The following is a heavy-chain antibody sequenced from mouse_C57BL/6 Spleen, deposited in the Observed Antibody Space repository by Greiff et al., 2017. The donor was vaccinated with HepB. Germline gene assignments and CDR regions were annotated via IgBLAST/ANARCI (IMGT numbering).Heavy chain of an antibody. J-gene: IGHJ2*01. V-gene: IGHV5-4*01. CDR1: GFTFSSYA. CDR2: ISDGGSYT. D-gene: IGHD1-1*02. Sequence: EVQGVESGGGLVKPGGSLKLSCAASGFTFSSYAMSWVRQTPETRLEWVATISDGGSYTYYPDNVKGRFTIARDNAKNNLYLQMSHLKSEDTAMYYCAEGGNGDYLDDWGQGTTLTVSS. CDR3: AEGGNGDYLDD.